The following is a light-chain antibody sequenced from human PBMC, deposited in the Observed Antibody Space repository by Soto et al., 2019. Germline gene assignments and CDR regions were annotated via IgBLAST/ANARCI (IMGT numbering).Light chain of an antibody. CDR1: TSDVGGYDY. CDR3: SSYLGSSTLSGV. V-gene: IGLV2-14*01. Sequence: QSVLTQPASVSRSPGQSITVSCTGTTSDVGGYDYVAWYQQHPGKAPKLMIYDVSSRPSGVSNRFSGSKSGNTASLTISGLQAEDEADYYCSSYLGSSTLSGVFGTGTKVTVL. CDR2: DVS. J-gene: IGLJ1*01.